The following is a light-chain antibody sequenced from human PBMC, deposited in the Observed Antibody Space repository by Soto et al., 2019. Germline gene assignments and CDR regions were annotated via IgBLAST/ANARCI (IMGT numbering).Light chain of an antibody. Sequence: EILFTQSPATLSAFPGDRVTLSCRASQYINTILAWYQHRPGQAPRLLIYQTSIRAAGIPARFSASGTGTDFTLTISDVQPEDFAVYYCHQRQSWPRTFGQGAKVDIK. CDR3: HQRQSWPRT. CDR1: QYINTI. CDR2: QTS. V-gene: IGKV3-11*01. J-gene: IGKJ1*01.